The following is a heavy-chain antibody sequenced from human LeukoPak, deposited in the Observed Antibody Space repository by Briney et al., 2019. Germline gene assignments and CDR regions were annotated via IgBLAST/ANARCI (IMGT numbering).Heavy chain of an antibody. V-gene: IGHV3-23*01. CDR3: VQGGGYCGGDCFFYFDY. CDR2: ISGSGFNT. D-gene: IGHD2-21*02. J-gene: IGHJ4*02. CDR1: GFTFSTNP. Sequence: PGGSLRLSCAASGFTFSTNPMSWVRQAPGKGLEWVSAISGSGFNTYYADSVTGRFTISRDNFRNTLYLQMNSLRAVDTAVYYCVQGGGYCGGDCFFYFDYWGPGTLVTVSS.